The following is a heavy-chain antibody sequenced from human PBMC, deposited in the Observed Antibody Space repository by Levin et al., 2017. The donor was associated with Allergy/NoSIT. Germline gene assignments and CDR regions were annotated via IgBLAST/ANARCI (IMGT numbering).Heavy chain of an antibody. CDR3: VRDHPTRWNSGTYYGNFDY. V-gene: IGHV4-38-2*02. D-gene: IGHD1-26*01. CDR1: GYSITSAFL. J-gene: IGHJ4*02. Sequence: SQTLSLTCTVSGYSITSAFLWGWIRQPPGKGLEWIGSISHSGNTYYNASLNSRITMSVDTSKNQFSLRLTSVTAADTAVYYCVRDHPTRWNSGTYYGNFDYWGQGTLVTVSS. CDR2: ISHSGNT.